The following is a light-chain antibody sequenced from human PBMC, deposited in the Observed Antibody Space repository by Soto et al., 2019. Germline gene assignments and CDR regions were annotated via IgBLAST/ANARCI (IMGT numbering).Light chain of an antibody. CDR3: QHRSNWPRIT. CDR1: QSVSSY. J-gene: IGKJ5*01. V-gene: IGKV3-11*01. Sequence: EIVLTQSPATLSLSPGERATLSCRASQSVSSYLTWYQHKPGQAPRLLIYDASNRATGIPVRFSGSGSGTDFTLTISSLEPEDFAVYYCQHRSNWPRITFGQGTRLEIK. CDR2: DAS.